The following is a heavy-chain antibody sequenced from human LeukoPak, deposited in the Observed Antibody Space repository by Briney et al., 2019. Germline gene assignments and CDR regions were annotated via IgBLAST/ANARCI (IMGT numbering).Heavy chain of an antibody. CDR1: GGSISSSNW. Sequence: SETLSLTCAVSGGSISSSNWWSWVRQPPGKGLEWIGEIYHSGSTNYNPSLKSRVTISVDKSKNQFSLKLSSVTAADTAVYYCARGFYCGGDCYSEGNAFDIWGQGTMVTVSS. CDR2: IYHSGST. CDR3: ARGFYCGGDCYSEGNAFDI. V-gene: IGHV4-4*02. J-gene: IGHJ3*02. D-gene: IGHD2-21*02.